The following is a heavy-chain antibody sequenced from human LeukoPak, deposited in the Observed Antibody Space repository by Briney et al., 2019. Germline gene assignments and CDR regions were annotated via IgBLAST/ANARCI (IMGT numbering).Heavy chain of an antibody. Sequence: PSETLSLTCTVSGSSISNSGYYWGWIRQPLGKGLEWIATIYYSGSTYYNPSLKSRVIMSVDTSKNQFSLNLISVTASDTAVYYCATHGAAVAGGFDPWGQGTLVTVSS. J-gene: IGHJ5*02. D-gene: IGHD6-19*01. V-gene: IGHV4-39*01. CDR3: ATHGAAVAGGFDP. CDR2: IYYSGST. CDR1: GSSISNSGYY.